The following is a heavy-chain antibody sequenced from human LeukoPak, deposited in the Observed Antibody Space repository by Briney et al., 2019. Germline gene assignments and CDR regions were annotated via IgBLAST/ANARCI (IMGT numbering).Heavy chain of an antibody. Sequence: PSETLSLTCAVSGGSIRSGNYYWGWIRQPPGKGLDWIGNIYYDGSTCYNPSLKSRVTISVDTSKNQLSLKVNSVTATDTAVYYCVRRLEVWGQGTMVTVSS. CDR1: GGSIRSGNYY. CDR2: IYYDGST. J-gene: IGHJ3*01. V-gene: IGHV4-39*01. CDR3: VRRLEV.